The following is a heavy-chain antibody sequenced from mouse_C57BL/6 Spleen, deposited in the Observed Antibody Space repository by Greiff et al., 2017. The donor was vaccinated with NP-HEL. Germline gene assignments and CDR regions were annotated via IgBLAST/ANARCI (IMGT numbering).Heavy chain of an antibody. CDR3: ARSYYYGSSYYAMDY. CDR2: IYPGGGYT. V-gene: IGHV1-63*01. Sequence: VQLQQSGAELVRPGTSVKMSCKASGYTFTNYWIGWAKQRPGHGLEWIGDIYPGGGYTNYNAKFKGKATLTADKSSSTAYMQFSSLTSEDSAIYYCARSYYYGSSYYAMDYWGQGTSVTVSS. CDR1: GYTFTNYW. D-gene: IGHD1-1*01. J-gene: IGHJ4*01.